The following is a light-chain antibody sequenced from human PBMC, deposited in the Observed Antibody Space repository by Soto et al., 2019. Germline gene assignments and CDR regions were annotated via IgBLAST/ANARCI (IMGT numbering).Light chain of an antibody. V-gene: IGKV3-15*01. Sequence: EVVLTQSPATLSLSPGERATLSCRASQSVSSNYLAEYQQKPGQAPSLLIYGVSTRATGVIARLSGSSSGTEFTLIISSLQSEDSSVYYCQQYMNTLALTFGGGTKVDIK. CDR2: GVS. CDR3: QQYMNTLALT. CDR1: QSVSSN. J-gene: IGKJ4*01.